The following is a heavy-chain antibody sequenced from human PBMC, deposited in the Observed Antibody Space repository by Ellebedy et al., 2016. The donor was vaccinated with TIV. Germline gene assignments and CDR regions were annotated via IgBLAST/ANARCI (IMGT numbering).Heavy chain of an antibody. V-gene: IGHV5-10-1*01. CDR2: IDPSDSYT. CDR1: GYSFTSYW. J-gene: IGHJ6*02. CDR3: ARHLDSLYWGYYYYGMDV. Sequence: GESLKISXKGSGYSFTSYWISWVRQMPGKGLEWMGRIDPSDSYTNYSPSFQGHVTISADKSISTAYLQWSSLKASDTAMYYCARHLDSLYWGYYYYGMDVWGQGTTVTVSS. D-gene: IGHD3-16*01.